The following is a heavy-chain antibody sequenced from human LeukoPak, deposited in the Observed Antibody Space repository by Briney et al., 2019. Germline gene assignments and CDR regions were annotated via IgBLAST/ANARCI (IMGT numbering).Heavy chain of an antibody. CDR2: ISYNGAST. CDR1: GFTFGNVV. Sequence: PGGSLRLSWVASGFTFGNVVMGWVRQAPGKGLEWVSAISYNGASTDYADSVRGRFAISRDNSKNTLYLQMNSLRAEDTAVYYCARRTGGTKDYWGQGTRVTVSS. D-gene: IGHD7-27*01. CDR3: ARRTGGTKDY. V-gene: IGHV3-23*01. J-gene: IGHJ4*02.